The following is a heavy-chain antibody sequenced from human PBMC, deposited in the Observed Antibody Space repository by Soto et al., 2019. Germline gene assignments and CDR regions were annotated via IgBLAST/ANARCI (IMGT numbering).Heavy chain of an antibody. CDR1: GGSISSSSYY. V-gene: IGHV4-39*01. CDR3: ARLDVFGVVSYGMDV. Sequence: SETLSLTCTVSGGSISSSSYYWGWIRQPPGKGLEWIGSIYYSGSTYYNPSLKSRVTISVDTSKNQFSLKLSSVTAADTAVYYCARLDVFGVVSYGMDVWGKGTTVTAPQ. D-gene: IGHD3-3*01. CDR2: IYYSGST. J-gene: IGHJ6*04.